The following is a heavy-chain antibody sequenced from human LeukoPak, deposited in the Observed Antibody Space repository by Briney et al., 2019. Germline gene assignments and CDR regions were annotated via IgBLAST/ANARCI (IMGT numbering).Heavy chain of an antibody. CDR3: ARGFSSSSWSAFDY. J-gene: IGHJ4*02. CDR1: EFTLNDYY. CDR2: ISNNGNTI. Sequence: PGGPLRLSCAASEFTLNDYYMTWIRQAPGKGLEWVSYISNNGNTIYYADSVKGRFTISRDNAKNSLYLQMNSLRAEDTAVYYCARGFSSSSWSAFDYWGQGTLVTVSS. D-gene: IGHD6-13*01. V-gene: IGHV3-11*04.